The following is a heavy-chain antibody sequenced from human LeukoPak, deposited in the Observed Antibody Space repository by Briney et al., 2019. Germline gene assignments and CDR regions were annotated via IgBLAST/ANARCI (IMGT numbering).Heavy chain of an antibody. CDR2: IYYSGST. D-gene: IGHD3-3*01. J-gene: IGHJ5*02. V-gene: IGHV4-39*07. Sequence: SETLSLTCTVSGGSISSSSYYWGWIRQPPGKGLEWIGSIYYSGSTYYNPSLKSRVTISVDTSKNQFSLKLSSVTAADTAVYYCVRVVSDFWSGYNWFDPWGQGTLVTVSS. CDR1: GGSISSSSYY. CDR3: VRVVSDFWSGYNWFDP.